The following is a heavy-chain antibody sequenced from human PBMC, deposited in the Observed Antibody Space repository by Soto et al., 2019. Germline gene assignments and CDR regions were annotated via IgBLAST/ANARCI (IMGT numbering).Heavy chain of an antibody. D-gene: IGHD3-22*01. V-gene: IGHV3-30*18. Sequence: QVPLVESGGGVVQPGRSLRISCAASGFTFSTYGMHWVRQVPGKGLEWVGLISYDGSYKYYPDSVKGRFTISRDNSKNMLYLQMNSLRAEDTAVYYCAKDPTYDTSGYYSYYGPDVWGQGTTVTVSS. CDR3: AKDPTYDTSGYYSYYGPDV. CDR2: ISYDGSYK. CDR1: GFTFSTYG. J-gene: IGHJ6*02.